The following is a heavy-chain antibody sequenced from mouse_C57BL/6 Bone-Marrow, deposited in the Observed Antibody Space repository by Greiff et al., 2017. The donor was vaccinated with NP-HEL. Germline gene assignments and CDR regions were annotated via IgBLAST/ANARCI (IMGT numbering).Heavy chain of an antibody. V-gene: IGHV1-82*01. CDR1: GYAFSSSW. Sequence: QVQLQQSGPELVKPGASVTISCKASGYAFSSSWMNWVKQRPGKGLEWIGRIYPGDGDTNYNGKFKGKATLTADKSSSTAYMQLSSLTSEDSAVYFCAIPDWFAYWGQGTLVTVSA. J-gene: IGHJ3*01. CDR3: AIPDWFAY. CDR2: IYPGDGDT.